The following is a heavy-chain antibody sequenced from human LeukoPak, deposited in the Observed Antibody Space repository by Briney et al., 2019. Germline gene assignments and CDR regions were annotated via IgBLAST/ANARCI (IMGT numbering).Heavy chain of an antibody. J-gene: IGHJ4*02. CDR2: IYYSGST. Sequence: PSETLSLTCTVCGGSLSSYYWRWMRQPPARGLEGIGYIYYSGSTNYNPSLKSRVTISVDTSKNQFYLKLSSVNAADTAVYYCASKGSGATTVVTPEESYFDYWGQGTLVTVSS. V-gene: IGHV4-59*12. CDR1: GGSLSSYY. D-gene: IGHD4-23*01. CDR3: ASKGSGATTVVTPEESYFDY.